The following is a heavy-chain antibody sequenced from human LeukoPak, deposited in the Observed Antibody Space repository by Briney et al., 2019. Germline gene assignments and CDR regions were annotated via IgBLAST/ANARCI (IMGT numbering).Heavy chain of an antibody. CDR3: ARDPPGDYDSSGSTDKIDY. V-gene: IGHV3-30*04. J-gene: IGHJ4*02. CDR1: GFTFSSYA. Sequence: GGSLRLSCAASGFTFSSYAMHWVRQAAGKGLEWVAVISYDGSNKYYADSVKGRFTISRDNSKNTLYLQMNSLRAEDTAVYYCARDPPGDYDSSGSTDKIDYWGQGTLVTVSS. D-gene: IGHD3-22*01. CDR2: ISYDGSNK.